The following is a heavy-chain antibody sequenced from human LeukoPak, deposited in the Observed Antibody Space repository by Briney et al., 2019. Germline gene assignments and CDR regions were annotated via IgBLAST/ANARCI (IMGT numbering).Heavy chain of an antibody. V-gene: IGHV1-69*05. CDR3: ARAGRDYYGSGSLDY. J-gene: IGHJ4*02. Sequence: SVKVSCKASGGTFSSYAISWVRQAPGQGLEWMGGIIPIFGTANYAQKFQGRVTITTDESTSTAYMELSSLRSEDTAVYYCARAGRDYYGSGSLDYWGQGTLVTVSS. CDR2: IIPIFGTA. D-gene: IGHD3-10*01. CDR1: GGTFSSYA.